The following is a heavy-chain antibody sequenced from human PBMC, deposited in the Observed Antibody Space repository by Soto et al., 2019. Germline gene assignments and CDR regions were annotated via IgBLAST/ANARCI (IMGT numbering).Heavy chain of an antibody. CDR1: GFSLSNARMG. CDR3: ARIPQTPLYSYGYLLDY. J-gene: IGHJ4*02. D-gene: IGHD5-18*01. CDR2: IFSNDEK. Sequence: QVTLKESGPVLVKPTETLTLTCTVSGFSLSNARMGVSWIRQPPGKALEWLAHIFSNDEKSYSTSLKSRLTISKDTAKSQVVLTMTNMDTVDTATYYCARIPQTPLYSYGYLLDYWGQGTLVTVSS. V-gene: IGHV2-26*01.